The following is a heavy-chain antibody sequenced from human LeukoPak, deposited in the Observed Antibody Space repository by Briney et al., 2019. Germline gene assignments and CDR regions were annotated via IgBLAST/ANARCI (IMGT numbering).Heavy chain of an antibody. J-gene: IGHJ4*02. V-gene: IGHV3-23*01. Sequence: GGSLRLSCAASGLTFSSYAMSWVRQAPGKGLEWVSAISGSGGSTYYADSVKGRFTISRDNSKNTLYLQMNSLRAEDTAVYYCAKEIVVVPAVPPDYWGQGTLVTVSS. CDR1: GLTFSSYA. CDR2: ISGSGGST. CDR3: AKEIVVVPAVPPDY. D-gene: IGHD2-2*01.